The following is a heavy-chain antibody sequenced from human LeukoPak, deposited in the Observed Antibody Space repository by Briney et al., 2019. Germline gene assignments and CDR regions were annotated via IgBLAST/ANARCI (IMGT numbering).Heavy chain of an antibody. J-gene: IGHJ6*03. Sequence: SETLSLTCTVSGGSISSSSYYWSWIRQPPGKGLEWIGEINHSGSTNYNPSLKSRVTISVDTSKNQFSLKLSSVTAADTAVYYCARLPYYMDVWGKGTTVTISS. CDR2: INHSGST. V-gene: IGHV4-39*07. CDR1: GGSISSSSYY. CDR3: ARLPYYMDV.